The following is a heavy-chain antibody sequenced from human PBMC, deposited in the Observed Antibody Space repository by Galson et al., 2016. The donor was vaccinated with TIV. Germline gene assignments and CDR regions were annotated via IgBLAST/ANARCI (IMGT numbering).Heavy chain of an antibody. V-gene: IGHV5-51*03. CDR3: ASGTSSAVADY. J-gene: IGHJ4*02. D-gene: IGHD6-19*01. CDR2: IFPGDSDT. CDR1: GYRFTTYW. Sequence: QSGAEVTKPGESLKVSCKGSGYRFTTYWIAWVRQMPGKGLEYMGIIFPGDSDTRYSKSFQGHVTISADKSITTAYLQWSSLKASATAIYYCASGTSSAVADYWGQGTLVTVSS.